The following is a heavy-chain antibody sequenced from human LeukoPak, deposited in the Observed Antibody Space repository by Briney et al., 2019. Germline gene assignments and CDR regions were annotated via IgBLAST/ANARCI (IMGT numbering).Heavy chain of an antibody. CDR3: AREDYSYGLDY. V-gene: IGHV4-4*02. D-gene: IGHD5-18*01. CDR1: GDSISGSHW. CDR2: IYHSGST. J-gene: IGHJ4*02. Sequence: SGTLSLTCAVSGDSISGSHWWTWVRQPPGKGLEWIGEIYHSGSTNYNPSLKSRVTISVDKSENHFSLTLRSVTAADTAVYYCAREDYSYGLDYWGQGTLVTVSS.